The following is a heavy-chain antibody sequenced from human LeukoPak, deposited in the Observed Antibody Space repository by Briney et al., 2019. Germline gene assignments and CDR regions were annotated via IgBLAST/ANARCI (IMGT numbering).Heavy chain of an antibody. V-gene: IGHV5-10-1*01. J-gene: IGHJ6*02. CDR1: GYSFTSYW. CDR3: ARRRIAAAVDYYYYGMDV. Sequence: GESLKISCKGSGYSFTSYWISWVRQMPGKGLEWRVRIDPSDSYTNYSPSFQGHVTISADKSISTAYLQWSSLKASDTAMYYCARRRIAAAVDYYYYGMDVWGQGTTVTVSS. D-gene: IGHD6-13*01. CDR2: IDPSDSYT.